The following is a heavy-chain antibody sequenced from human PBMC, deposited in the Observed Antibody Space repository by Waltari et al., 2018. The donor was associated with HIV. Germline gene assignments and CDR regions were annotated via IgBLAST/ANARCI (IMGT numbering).Heavy chain of an antibody. J-gene: IGHJ6*02. CDR3: ARDIGGYSSSYSLDV. Sequence: EVQLVESGGGLLQVGGSLTLYCETTGFTSSSHEMNWVSPGPGKGLEWISYISSDGNLKHYADSLKGLLNTSRDDAKNVLHLHIDNLRVEDTAIYYCARDIGGYSSSYSLDVWGQGTMVTVSS. D-gene: IGHD1-26*01. V-gene: IGHV3-48*03. CDR2: ISSDGNLK. CDR1: GFTSSSHE.